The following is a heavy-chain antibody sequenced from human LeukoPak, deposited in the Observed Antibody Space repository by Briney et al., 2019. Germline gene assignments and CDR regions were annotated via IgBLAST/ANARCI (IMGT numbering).Heavy chain of an antibody. CDR2: IHHSGTT. J-gene: IGHJ4*02. D-gene: IGHD3-16*01. CDR3: TRDRKGGYFDY. CDR1: GDSMTNYY. V-gene: IGHV4-59*01. Sequence: SETLSLTCTVSGDSMTNYYWNWIRQPPGKGLEWIGYIHHSGTTNYNPSLKSRLTMSVDTSKNQFSLKLTSVSAADTAVYYCTRDRKGGYFDYWGQGTLVTVSS.